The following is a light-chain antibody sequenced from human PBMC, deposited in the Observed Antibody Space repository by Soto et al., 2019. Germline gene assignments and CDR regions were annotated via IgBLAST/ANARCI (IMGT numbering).Light chain of an antibody. Sequence: EFVLTQSPGTLSLSPGERATLSSRASQSVSSSYLAWYQQKPGQAPRLLIYGASSRATGIPDRFSGSGSGTAFALTISRLAPEAFAVYYCQPYVLLCWTFGGGPKV. CDR3: QPYVLLCWT. CDR2: GAS. CDR1: QSVSSSY. J-gene: IGKJ4*02. V-gene: IGKV3-20*01.